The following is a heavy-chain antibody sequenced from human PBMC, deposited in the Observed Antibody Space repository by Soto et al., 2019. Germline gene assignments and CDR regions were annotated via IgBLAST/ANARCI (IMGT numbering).Heavy chain of an antibody. CDR3: AXLXXTXTVVILPDAFDI. Sequence: QVQLVQSGAAVKKPGSSVKVSCKASGGTFNNYALSWVRQAPGQGLEWMGGIIPIFGTTNYAQKFQGRVTITADESTATAYMELTSLRSEDTAVXYCAXLXXTXTVVILPDAFDIWGQGTMVSVSS. CDR2: IIPIFGTT. D-gene: IGHD2-21*01. V-gene: IGHV1-69*12. CDR1: GGTFNNYA. J-gene: IGHJ3*02.